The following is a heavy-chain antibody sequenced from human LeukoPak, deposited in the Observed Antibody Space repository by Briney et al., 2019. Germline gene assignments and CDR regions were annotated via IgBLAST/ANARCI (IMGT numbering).Heavy chain of an antibody. CDR3: ARALMVRGVHEDWFDP. D-gene: IGHD3-10*01. V-gene: IGHV3-21*01. CDR1: GFTFSSYS. CDR2: ISSSSSYI. J-gene: IGHJ5*02. Sequence: GGSLRLSCAASGFTFSSYSMNWVRQAPGKGLEWVSSISSSSSYIYYADSVKGRFTISRDNAKNSLYLQMNSLRAEDTAVYYCARALMVRGVHEDWFDPWGQGTLVTVSS.